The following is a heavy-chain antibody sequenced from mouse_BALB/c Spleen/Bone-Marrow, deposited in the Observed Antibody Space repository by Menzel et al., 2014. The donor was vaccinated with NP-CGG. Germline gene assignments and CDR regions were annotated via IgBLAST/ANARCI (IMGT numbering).Heavy chain of an antibody. CDR1: GFSLTSYG. Sequence: VKLVESGPGLVAPSQSLSITCTVSGFSLTSYGVHWVRQPPGKGLEWLGVIWAGGSTNYNSALMSRLSISKDNSKSQVFLKMNSLQTDDTAMYYCAREPIYDGYYFDYWGQGTILTVSS. CDR3: AREPIYDGYYFDY. V-gene: IGHV2-9*02. CDR2: IWAGGST. J-gene: IGHJ2*01. D-gene: IGHD2-3*01.